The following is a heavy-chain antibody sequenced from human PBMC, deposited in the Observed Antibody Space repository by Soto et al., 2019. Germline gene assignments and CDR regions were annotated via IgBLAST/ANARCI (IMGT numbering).Heavy chain of an antibody. CDR1: GFTFSSYA. CDR3: ARGYCSSTSCYYYYGMDV. D-gene: IGHD2-2*01. V-gene: IGHV3-30*04. Sequence: GESLKISCAASGFTFSSYAMHWVRQAPGKGLEWVAVISYDGSNKYYADSVKGRFTISRDNSKNTLYLQMNSLRAEDTAVYYCARGYCSSTSCYYYYGMDVWDQGTTVTVSS. J-gene: IGHJ6*02. CDR2: ISYDGSNK.